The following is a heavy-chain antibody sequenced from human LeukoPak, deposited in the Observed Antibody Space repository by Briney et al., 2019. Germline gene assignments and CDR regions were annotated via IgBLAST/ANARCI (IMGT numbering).Heavy chain of an antibody. J-gene: IGHJ4*02. CDR2: VHYSGTA. V-gene: IGHV4-59*01. CDR3: ARGYGDFRVEGRYFHS. CDR1: DGSITNYD. D-gene: IGHD4-17*01. Sequence: SSETLSLTCTVSDGSITNYDWSWVRQPPGKGLEFIGHVHYSGTADYNPSLKSRVTISIDTSKKHFFLKLKSVTAADTAVYYCARGYGDFRVEGRYFHSWGQGTLVTVSS.